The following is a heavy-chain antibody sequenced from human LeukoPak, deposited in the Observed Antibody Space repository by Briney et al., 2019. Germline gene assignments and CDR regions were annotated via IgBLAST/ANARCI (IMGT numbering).Heavy chain of an antibody. V-gene: IGHV6-1*01. J-gene: IGHJ6*04. D-gene: IGHD3-10*01. CDR3: ARNYGSGSSAYYYGMDV. CDR2: TYYRSKWYN. CDR1: GDSVSSNSAA. Sequence: SPTLSLTCAISGDSVSSNSAAWNWIRQSPSRGLEWLGRTYYRSKWYNDYAVSVKSRITINPDTSKNPFSLQLNSVTPEDTAVYYCARNYGSGSSAYYYGMDVWGKGTTVTVSS.